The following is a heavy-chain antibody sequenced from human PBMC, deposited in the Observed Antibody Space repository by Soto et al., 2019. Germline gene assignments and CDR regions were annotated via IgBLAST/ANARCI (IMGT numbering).Heavy chain of an antibody. CDR2: MNPGSGDT. D-gene: IGHD3-16*01. J-gene: IGHJ5*02. Sequence: ASVKVSCKTSGYSFTNNDVSWVRQATGQGLEWMGWMNPGSGDTGYAQKFQGRVTMTRDISIATAYMELSSLRSDDTAIYYCARMETFGSLNWFDPWGQGTLVTVSS. CDR1: GYSFTNND. CDR3: ARMETFGSLNWFDP. V-gene: IGHV1-8*01.